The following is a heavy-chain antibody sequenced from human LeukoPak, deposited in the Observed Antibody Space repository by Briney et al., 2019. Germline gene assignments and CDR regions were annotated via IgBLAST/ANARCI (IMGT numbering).Heavy chain of an antibody. CDR1: GFTFSSYA. V-gene: IGHV3-30-3*01. Sequence: GGSLRLSCAASGFTFSSYAMHWVRQAPGKGLEWVAVISYDGSNKYYAGSVKGRFTISRDNSKNTLYLQMSSLRAEDTAVYYCARDSTDDSWFDPWGQGTLATVSS. CDR2: ISYDGSNK. D-gene: IGHD2-2*01. CDR3: ARDSTDDSWFDP. J-gene: IGHJ5*02.